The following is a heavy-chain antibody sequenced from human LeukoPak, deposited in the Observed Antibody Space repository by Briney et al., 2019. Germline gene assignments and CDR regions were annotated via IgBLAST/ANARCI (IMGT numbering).Heavy chain of an antibody. CDR2: SYYSGSS. J-gene: IGHJ4*02. CDR3: ASQRGYNYGYVDY. V-gene: IGHV4-39*01. CDR1: GGSISSSGYY. Sequence: PSETLSLTCTVPGGSISSSGYYWGWIRQPPGKGLEWIGSSYYSGSSYYNPSLKSRVTIFVDTSKNQFSLKLSSVTAADTAVYYCASQRGYNYGYVDYWGQGTLVTVSS. D-gene: IGHD5-18*01.